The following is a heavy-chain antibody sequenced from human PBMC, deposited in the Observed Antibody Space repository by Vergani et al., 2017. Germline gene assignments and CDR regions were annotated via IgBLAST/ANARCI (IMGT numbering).Heavy chain of an antibody. CDR3: ACGIVVVPAGSHWYFDL. J-gene: IGHJ2*01. CDR1: GGTFSSYA. D-gene: IGHD2-2*01. V-gene: IGHV1-69*01. CDR2: ISPIFGTA. Sequence: QVQLVQSGAEVKKPGSSVKVSCKASGGTFSSYAISWVRQAPGQGLEWMGGISPIFGTANYAQKFQGRVTITADESTSTAYMELSSLRSEDTAVYYYACGIVVVPAGSHWYFDLWGRGTLVTVSS.